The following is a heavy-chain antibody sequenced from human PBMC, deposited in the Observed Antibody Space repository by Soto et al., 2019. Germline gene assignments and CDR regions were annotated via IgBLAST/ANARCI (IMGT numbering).Heavy chain of an antibody. CDR1: GFXXXXXW. Sequence: EVQLVESGGGLXXPGGSXXLSCAASGFXXXXXWMHXXRQAPGTGLVWVSRINSDGSITNYADSVKGRFSISRDNAKNTLYLQMNSLRAEDTAVYYCARSTWQNYFDYWGQGTLVTVSS. J-gene: IGHJ4*02. CDR2: INSDGSIT. V-gene: IGHV3-74*01. CDR3: ARSTWQNYFDY.